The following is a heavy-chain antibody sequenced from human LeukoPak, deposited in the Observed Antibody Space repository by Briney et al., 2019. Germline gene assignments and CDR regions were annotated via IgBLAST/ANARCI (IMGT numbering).Heavy chain of an antibody. Sequence: SETLSLTCTVSGDSISNYYWSWIRQPAGKGLVWIGRLYTNENTYYIPSLKSRVTMSVDTSKNQFSLKLSSVTAADTAVYYCARDDCTKGLCTWFDPWGQGTLVTVSS. J-gene: IGHJ5*02. CDR2: LYTNENT. D-gene: IGHD2-8*01. CDR1: GDSISNYY. V-gene: IGHV4-4*07. CDR3: ARDDCTKGLCTWFDP.